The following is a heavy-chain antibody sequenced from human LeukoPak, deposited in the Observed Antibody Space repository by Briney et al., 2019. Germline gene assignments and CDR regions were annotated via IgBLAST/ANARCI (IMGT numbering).Heavy chain of an antibody. V-gene: IGHV1-8*03. CDR3: ARGAAVGQTRDY. Sequence: ASVKVSCKASGYTFTSYDINWVRQATGQGLEWMGWMNPNSGNTGYAQKFQGRVTITRNTSISTAYMELSSLRSDDTAVYYGARGAAVGQTRDYWGQGTLVTVSS. J-gene: IGHJ4*02. CDR1: GYTFTSYD. CDR2: MNPNSGNT. D-gene: IGHD6-13*01.